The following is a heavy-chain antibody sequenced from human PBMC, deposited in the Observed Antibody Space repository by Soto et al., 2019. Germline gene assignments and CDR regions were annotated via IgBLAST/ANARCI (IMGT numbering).Heavy chain of an antibody. CDR3: AKDRLAAAAAVRLEGYYYYYGMDV. CDR1: GFTFSSYA. D-gene: IGHD6-13*01. CDR2: ISGSGGST. J-gene: IGHJ6*02. V-gene: IGHV3-23*01. Sequence: GGSLRLSCAASGFTFSSYAMSWVRQAPGKGLEWVSAISGSGGSTYYADSVKGRFTISRDNSKNTLYLQMNSLRAEDTAVYYCAKDRLAAAAAVRLEGYYYYYGMDVWGQGTTVTVSS.